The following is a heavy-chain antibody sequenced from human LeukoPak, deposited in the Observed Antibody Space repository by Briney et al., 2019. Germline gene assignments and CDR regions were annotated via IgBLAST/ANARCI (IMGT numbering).Heavy chain of an antibody. Sequence: PSETLSLTCTVSGGSISSSSYYWGWIRQPPGKGLEWIGSIYYSGSTYYNPSLKSRVTISVDTSKNQFSLKLSSVTAADTAVYYCVRLILGSTTAGNWGQGNLVTVSS. CDR2: IYYSGST. V-gene: IGHV4-39*07. CDR3: VRLILGSTTAGN. CDR1: GGSISSSSYY. D-gene: IGHD3-16*01. J-gene: IGHJ4*02.